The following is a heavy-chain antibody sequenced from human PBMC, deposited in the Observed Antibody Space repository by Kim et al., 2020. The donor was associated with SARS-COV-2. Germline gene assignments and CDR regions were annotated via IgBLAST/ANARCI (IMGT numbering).Heavy chain of an antibody. CDR3: ARGDVFSVVVTANWYFDL. D-gene: IGHD2-21*02. CDR1: GGSFSGYY. CDR2: INHSGST. V-gene: IGHV4-34*01. J-gene: IGHJ2*01. Sequence: SETLSLTCAVYGGSFSGYYWSWIRQPPGKGLEWIGEINHSGSTNYNPSLKSRVTISVDTSKNQFSLKLSSVTAADTAVYYCARGDVFSVVVTANWYFDLWGRGPLVTVSS.